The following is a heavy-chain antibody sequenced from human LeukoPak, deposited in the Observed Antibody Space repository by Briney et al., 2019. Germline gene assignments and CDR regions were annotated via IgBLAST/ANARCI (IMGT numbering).Heavy chain of an antibody. CDR3: ARGRPAGYFDY. V-gene: IGHV3-53*01. D-gene: IGHD6-6*01. Sequence: GGSLRLSCAASGFTVSSNYMSWVRRAPGKGLEWVSVIYSGGSTYYADSVKGRFTISRDNSKNTLYIQMKSLRAEDTAVYYCARGRPAGYFDYWGQGTLVTVSS. CDR2: IYSGGST. CDR1: GFTVSSNY. J-gene: IGHJ4*02.